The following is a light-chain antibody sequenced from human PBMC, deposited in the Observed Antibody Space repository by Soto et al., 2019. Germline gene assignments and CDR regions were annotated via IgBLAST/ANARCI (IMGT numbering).Light chain of an antibody. CDR1: TGAVTSGHY. CDR2: NTN. J-gene: IGLJ3*02. V-gene: IGLV7-46*01. Sequence: QAVVTQEPSLTLSPGGTVTLTCASSTGAVTSGHYPYWFQQKPGQAPRTLIYNTNNKHSWTPARFSGSLLGGKAALTLSGAQSDDEAEYYCLLFYSGVRVFGGGTKLTVL. CDR3: LLFYSGVRV.